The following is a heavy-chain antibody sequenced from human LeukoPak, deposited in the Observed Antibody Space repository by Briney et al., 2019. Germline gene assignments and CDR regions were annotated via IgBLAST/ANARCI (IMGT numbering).Heavy chain of an antibody. Sequence: ASVKVSCKASGSTFTSYNINWDRQGTGQGLEWVGWTNPNSGNTGYAQKFQCRVTMNRNTSISTAYMELRSLRSEDTAVYYCARVDFDPYYYYYGMDVWGQGTTVTVSS. CDR1: GSTFTSYN. CDR3: ARVDFDPYYYYYGMDV. CDR2: TNPNSGNT. D-gene: IGHD2/OR15-2a*01. J-gene: IGHJ6*02. V-gene: IGHV1-8*01.